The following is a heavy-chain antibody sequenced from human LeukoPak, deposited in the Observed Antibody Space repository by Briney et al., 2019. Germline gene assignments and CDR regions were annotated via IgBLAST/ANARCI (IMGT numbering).Heavy chain of an antibody. CDR1: GYTFTSYD. CDR3: ARAPLYGSGSRNNWFDP. Sequence: ASVKVSCKXSGYTFTSYDINWVRQATGQGLEWMGWMNPNSGNTGYAQKFQGRVTITRNTSISTAYMELSSLRSEDTAVYYCARAPLYGSGSRNNWFDPWGQGTLVTVSS. V-gene: IGHV1-8*03. J-gene: IGHJ5*02. CDR2: MNPNSGNT. D-gene: IGHD3-10*01.